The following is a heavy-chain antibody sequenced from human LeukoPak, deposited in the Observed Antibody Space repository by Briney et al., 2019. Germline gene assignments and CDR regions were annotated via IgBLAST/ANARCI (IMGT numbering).Heavy chain of an antibody. CDR1: GFTFSSYG. CDR3: ARDRLWFGEYYFDY. Sequence: GGPLRLSCAASGFTFSSYGMHWVRQAPGKGLEWVAVIWYDGSNKYYADSVKGRFTISRDNSKNTLYLQMNSLRAEDTAVYYCARDRLWFGEYYFDYWGQGTLVTVSS. CDR2: IWYDGSNK. J-gene: IGHJ4*02. D-gene: IGHD3-10*01. V-gene: IGHV3-33*01.